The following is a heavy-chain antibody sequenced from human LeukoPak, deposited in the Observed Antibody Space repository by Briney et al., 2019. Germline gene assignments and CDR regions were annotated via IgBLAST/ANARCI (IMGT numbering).Heavy chain of an antibody. Sequence: GGSLRLSCAASGFTFSSYSMNWVRQAPGKGLEWVSSISSSSSYIYYADSVKGRFTISRDNAKNSLYLQMNSLRAEDTAVYYCARDYSEYHYYYYMDVWGKGATVTVSS. J-gene: IGHJ6*03. V-gene: IGHV3-21*01. D-gene: IGHD2-15*01. CDR2: ISSSSSYI. CDR3: ARDYSEYHYYYYMDV. CDR1: GFTFSSYS.